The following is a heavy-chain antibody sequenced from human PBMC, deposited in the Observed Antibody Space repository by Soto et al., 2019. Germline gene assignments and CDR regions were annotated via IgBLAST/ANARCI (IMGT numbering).Heavy chain of an antibody. D-gene: IGHD5-12*01. CDR3: ARVKGDGYNWMRRGVGAFDI. CDR2: IYYSGST. V-gene: IGHV4-59*01. CDR1: GGSISSYY. J-gene: IGHJ3*02. Sequence: LETLSLTCTVSGGSISSYYWSWIRQPPGKGLEWIGYIYYSGSTNYNPSLKSRVTISVDTSKNQFSLKLSSVTAADTAVYYCARVKGDGYNWMRRGVGAFDIWGQGTMVTVSS.